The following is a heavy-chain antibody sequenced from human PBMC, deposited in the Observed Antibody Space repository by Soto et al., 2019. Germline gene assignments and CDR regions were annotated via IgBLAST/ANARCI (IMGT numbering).Heavy chain of an antibody. V-gene: IGHV4-39*01. D-gene: IGHD1-1*01. J-gene: IGHJ4*02. Sequence: XETLYLTCTVAAYSSSFSNDYWGWIRQPPGKGLQWIGSSSYNGGTFYNPSLKGRVAMSVDASKKLCSLQVTAVTAADTAVYYCVRHRIEVVWRGFDYWGQGSPVTVSS. CDR3: VRHRIEVVWRGFDY. CDR1: AYSSSFSNDY. CDR2: SSYNGGT.